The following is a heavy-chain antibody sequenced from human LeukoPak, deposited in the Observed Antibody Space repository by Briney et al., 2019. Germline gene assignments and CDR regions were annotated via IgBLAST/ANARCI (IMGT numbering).Heavy chain of an antibody. J-gene: IGHJ4*02. CDR2: IIPIFGTA. D-gene: IGHD3-10*01. V-gene: IGHV1-69*06. Sequence: EASVKVSCKASGGTFSSYAISWVRQAPGQGLEWMGRIIPIFGTANYAQKFQGRVTITADKSTSTAYMELSSLRSEDTAVYYCATNERGSGSQPHHDYWGQGTLVTVSS. CDR1: GGTFSSYA. CDR3: ATNERGSGSQPHHDY.